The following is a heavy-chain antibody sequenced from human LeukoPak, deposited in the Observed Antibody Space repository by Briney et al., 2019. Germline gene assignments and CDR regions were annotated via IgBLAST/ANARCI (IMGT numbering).Heavy chain of an antibody. Sequence: ASVKVSCKASGYTLSAYYIHWVRQAPGQGLEWMGRISPSGDINYAQEFQGRVTMTRDTSISTAYMELSRLTSDDTAMYYCAREVIAGAARGALDLWGQGTMVTVSS. J-gene: IGHJ3*01. CDR2: ISPSGDI. V-gene: IGHV1-2*02. CDR3: AREVIAGAARGALDL. CDR1: GYTLSAYY. D-gene: IGHD6-13*01.